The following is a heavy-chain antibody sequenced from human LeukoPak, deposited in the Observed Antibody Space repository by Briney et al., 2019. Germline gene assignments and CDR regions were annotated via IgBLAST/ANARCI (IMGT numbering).Heavy chain of an antibody. J-gene: IGHJ3*02. V-gene: IGHV3-21*01. D-gene: IGHD3-9*01. CDR2: ISSSGSYI. Sequence: GGSLRLSCAASGFTFSSYSMNWVRQAPGKGLEWVSSISSSGSYIYYADSVKGRFTISRDNAKNSLYLQMNSLRAEDTAVYYCARDTPYYDILTGCPIWGQGTMVTVSS. CDR3: ARDTPYYDILTGCPI. CDR1: GFTFSSYS.